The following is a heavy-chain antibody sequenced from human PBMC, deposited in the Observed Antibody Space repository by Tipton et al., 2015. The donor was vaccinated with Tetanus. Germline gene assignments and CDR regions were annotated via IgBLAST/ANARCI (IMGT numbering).Heavy chain of an antibody. Sequence: TLSLTCTVSGGSMNTRTFYWGWIRQSPGKGLEWIGSIFYSGSTYYNPSLRSRVSISVDTSKNQFSLTLKSVTAADTGVYYCARDDGYTGLNSWGQGALVAVST. CDR2: IFYSGST. CDR3: ARDDGYTGLNS. J-gene: IGHJ4*02. CDR1: GGSMNTRTFY. D-gene: IGHD5-24*01. V-gene: IGHV4-39*02.